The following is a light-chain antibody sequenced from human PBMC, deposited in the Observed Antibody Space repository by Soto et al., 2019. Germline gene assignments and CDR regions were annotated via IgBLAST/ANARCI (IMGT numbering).Light chain of an antibody. V-gene: IGLV2-11*01. CDR2: DVT. Sequence: QSALTQPRSVSGSPGQSVTISCTGTSSDIGSYNRVSWFQQPPGEAPKLIIYDVTKRPSGVPDRFSGSKSGNTASLTISGLQAVDEADYYRCSQAATYTVAFVGRTKVTVL. CDR1: SSDIGSYNR. CDR3: CSQAATYTVA. J-gene: IGLJ2*01.